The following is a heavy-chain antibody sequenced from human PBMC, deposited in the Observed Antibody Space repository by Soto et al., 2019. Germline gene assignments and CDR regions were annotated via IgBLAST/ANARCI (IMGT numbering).Heavy chain of an antibody. D-gene: IGHD6-13*01. CDR3: AREGASSSWYGGFDY. CDR1: GGTFSSYA. Sequence: SVKVSCKASGGTFSSYAISWVRQAPGQGLEWMGGIIPMFGTANYAQKFQGRITITADESTSTAYMELSSLRSEDTAVYYCAREGASSSWYGGFDYWGQGTLVTVSS. CDR2: IIPMFGTA. V-gene: IGHV1-69*13. J-gene: IGHJ4*02.